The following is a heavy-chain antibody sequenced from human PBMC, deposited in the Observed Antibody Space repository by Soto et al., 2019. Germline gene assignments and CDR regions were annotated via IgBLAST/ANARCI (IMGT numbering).Heavy chain of an antibody. V-gene: IGHV3-23*01. CDR2: ISANGQGI. CDR3: AKDRNYPRDQFHY. J-gene: IGHJ4*02. D-gene: IGHD1-7*01. Sequence: PGGSLRLSCAASGFTFSTYALSWVRQAPGKGLEWVSAISANGQGIYYADSVRGRFTISRDNSKNTIFLHMDSLRAEDTAVYYCAKDRNYPRDQFHYWGQGP. CDR1: GFTFSTYA.